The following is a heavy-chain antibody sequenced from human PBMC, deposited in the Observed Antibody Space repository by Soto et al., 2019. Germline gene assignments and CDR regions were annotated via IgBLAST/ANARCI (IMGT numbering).Heavy chain of an antibody. CDR1: GYTFLKYG. V-gene: IGHV1-18*01. D-gene: IGHD3-16*01. Sequence: QVQLVQSGPEVKRPGASVKVSCKAFGYTFLKYGISWVRLAPGQRPEWMGWISATGVPNYAQRHQGRFTMTVDTSSSTAIMELNSLTSDDTAIYYCARDEKNWAKFDYWGQGTLVTVSS. J-gene: IGHJ4*02. CDR3: ARDEKNWAKFDY. CDR2: ISATGVP.